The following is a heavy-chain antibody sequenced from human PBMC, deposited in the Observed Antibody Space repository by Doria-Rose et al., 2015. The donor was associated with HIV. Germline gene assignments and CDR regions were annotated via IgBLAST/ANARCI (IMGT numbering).Heavy chain of an antibody. D-gene: IGHD6-13*01. CDR2: IFSDDAR. V-gene: IGHV2-26*01. J-gene: IGHJ4*02. CDR3: ARIKSSRWYHKYYFDF. Sequence: QITLKESGPVLVKPTETLTLTCTVSGVSLSSPGMGVSWIRQPPGKALEWLANIFSDDARSYKTSLRSRLTISRAPSKSRVFITMTDMDPVDTATYYCARIKSSRWYHKYYFDFWGQGTLVIVSA. CDR1: GVSLSSPGMG.